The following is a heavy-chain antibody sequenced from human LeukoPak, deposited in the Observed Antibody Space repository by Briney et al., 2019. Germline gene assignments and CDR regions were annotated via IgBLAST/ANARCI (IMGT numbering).Heavy chain of an antibody. CDR1: GFTFHHYS. CDR3: AKDSNTGGYSFGS. Sequence: PGGSLRLSCAASGFTFHHYSMHWVRQPPGKGLEWVSLISWDGGITYYADSVRGRFTISRDNSKNSLSLEMNSLRTEDTALYYCAKDSNTGGYSFGSWGQGTLVTVTP. CDR2: ISWDGGIT. V-gene: IGHV3-43*01. J-gene: IGHJ4*02. D-gene: IGHD5-12*01.